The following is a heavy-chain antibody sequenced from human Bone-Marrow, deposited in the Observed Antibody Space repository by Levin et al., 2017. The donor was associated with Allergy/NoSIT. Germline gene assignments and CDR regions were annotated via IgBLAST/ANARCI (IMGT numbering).Heavy chain of an antibody. CDR3: ARDSDYCNSISCFGVCDY. D-gene: IGHD2-2*01. Sequence: PSETLSLTCAASGFTFSSYGMHWVRQAPGKGLEWVAIIWNDGFNKYYADSVKGRFTISRDNSKNTMYLEMDSLRVEDTAVYYCARDSDYCNSISCFGVCDYWGQGTLVSVSS. J-gene: IGHJ4*02. CDR2: IWNDGFNK. V-gene: IGHV3-33*01. CDR1: GFTFSSYG.